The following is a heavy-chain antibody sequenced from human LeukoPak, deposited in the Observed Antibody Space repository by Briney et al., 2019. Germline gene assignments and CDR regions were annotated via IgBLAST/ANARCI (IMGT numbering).Heavy chain of an antibody. CDR3: ARGAYGDK. J-gene: IGHJ4*02. D-gene: IGHD4-17*01. CDR2: ISTQSGNT. V-gene: IGHV1-18*01. CDR1: GYSLTSYG. Sequence: ASVKVSCKASGYSLTSYGINWMRQAPGQGLEWMGWISTQSGNTNYAQKVQGRLTLTTDRSTNTAYMELRSLRSDDTAVYYCARGAYGDKWGQGTMVTVSS.